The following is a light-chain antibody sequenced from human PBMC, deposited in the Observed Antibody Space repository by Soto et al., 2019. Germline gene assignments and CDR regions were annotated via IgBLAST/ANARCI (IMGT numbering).Light chain of an antibody. Sequence: QSVLTQPPSASGTPGQRVTISCSGSFSNIGSNTVNWYQQLPGTAPKLLIYSNNQRPSGVPDRISGTKSGTSASLAISELQSEAEADYYCAAWDDSLNGVVFGGGTKLTVL. CDR2: SNN. J-gene: IGLJ2*01. CDR1: FSNIGSNT. CDR3: AAWDDSLNGVV. V-gene: IGLV1-44*01.